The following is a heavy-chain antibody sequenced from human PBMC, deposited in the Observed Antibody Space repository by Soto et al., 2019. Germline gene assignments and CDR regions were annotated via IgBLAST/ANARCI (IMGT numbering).Heavy chain of an antibody. J-gene: IGHJ4*02. V-gene: IGHV1-69*02. CDR2: IIPILGIA. CDR3: ASSGAEMAELAADY. Sequence: QVQLVQSGAEVKKPGSSVKVSCKASGGTFSSYTISWVRQAPGQGLEWMGRIIPILGIANYAQKFQGRVTITADKSTRTACMELSSLRSEDTAVYYCASSGAEMAELAADYWGQGTLVTVSS. CDR1: GGTFSSYT. D-gene: IGHD6-6*01.